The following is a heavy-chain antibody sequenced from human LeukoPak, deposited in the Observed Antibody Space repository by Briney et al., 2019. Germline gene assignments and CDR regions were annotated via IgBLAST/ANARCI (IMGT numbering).Heavy chain of an antibody. D-gene: IGHD3-10*01. J-gene: IGHJ4*02. V-gene: IGHV1-58*01. Sequence: SVKVSCKASGFTFTSSAVQWVRQARGQRLEWIGWIVVGSGNTNYAQKFQERVAITRDTSTSTAYMELSSLRSEDTAVYYCAGGSGSYHVDYWGQGTLVTVSS. CDR1: GFTFTSSA. CDR3: AGGSGSYHVDY. CDR2: IVVGSGNT.